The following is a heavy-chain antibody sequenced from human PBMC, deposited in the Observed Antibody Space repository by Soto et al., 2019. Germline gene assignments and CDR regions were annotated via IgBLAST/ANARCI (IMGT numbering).Heavy chain of an antibody. CDR2: ISGSGGTT. Sequence: EVQLLESGGGLVQPGGSLRLPCAASGFTFSKYALSWVRQAPGKGLEWVSAISGSGGTTHYADTVKGRVTISRDNSKETVFLQMNSLRAEDTAVYSCAKYYYDRSGSPLAFDYWGQGTLVTVSS. CDR3: AKYYYDRSGSPLAFDY. J-gene: IGHJ4*02. V-gene: IGHV3-23*01. D-gene: IGHD3-22*01. CDR1: GFTFSKYA.